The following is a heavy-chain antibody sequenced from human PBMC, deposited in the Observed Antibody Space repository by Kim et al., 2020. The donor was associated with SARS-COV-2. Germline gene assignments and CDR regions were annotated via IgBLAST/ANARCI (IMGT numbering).Heavy chain of an antibody. CDR3: ARAESPPTELLWFGDLGMDG. D-gene: IGHD3-10*01. CDR2: ISYDGSNK. J-gene: IGHJ6*02. Sequence: GGSLRLSCAASGFTFSSYAMHWVRQAPGKGLEWVAVISYDGSNKYYADSVKGRFTISRDNSKNTLYLQMNSLRAEDTAVYYCARAESPPTELLWFGDLGMDGWGQGTTVTVSS. V-gene: IGHV3-30*04. CDR1: GFTFSSYA.